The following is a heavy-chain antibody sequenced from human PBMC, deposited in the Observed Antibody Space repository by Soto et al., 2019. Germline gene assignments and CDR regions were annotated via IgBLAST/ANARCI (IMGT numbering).Heavy chain of an antibody. V-gene: IGHV4-59*01. CDR1: GGSISSYY. Sequence: SETLSLTCTASGGSISSYYWSWIRQPPGKGLEWIGYIYYSGSTNYNPSLKSRVTISVDTSKNQFSLKLSSVTAADTAVYYCARDIHRIADRLSWFDTWGQGTLVTVSS. J-gene: IGHJ5*02. D-gene: IGHD6-6*01. CDR3: ARDIHRIADRLSWFDT. CDR2: IYYSGST.